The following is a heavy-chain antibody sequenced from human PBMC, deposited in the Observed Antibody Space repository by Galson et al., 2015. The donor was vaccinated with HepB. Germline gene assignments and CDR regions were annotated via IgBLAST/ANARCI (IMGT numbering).Heavy chain of an antibody. V-gene: IGHV3-74*01. J-gene: IGHJ2*01. CDR1: GFAFSSHW. Sequence: SLRLSCAASGFAFSSHWMHWVRQVPGKGLVWVSRIKSDGSSTDHADFAKGRFTISRDNAKNTLFLQMNSLGVEDTAVYYCARTVYHSSGYSNWYFDLWGRGTLVTVSS. D-gene: IGHD3-22*01. CDR3: ARTVYHSSGYSNWYFDL. CDR2: IKSDGSST.